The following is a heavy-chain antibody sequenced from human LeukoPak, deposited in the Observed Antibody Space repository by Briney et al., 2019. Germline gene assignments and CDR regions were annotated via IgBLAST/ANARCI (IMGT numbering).Heavy chain of an antibody. V-gene: IGHV1-2*02. CDR3: ARLHSSSWYYFDY. CDR1: GYTFTGYY. CDR2: INPNSGGT. J-gene: IGHJ4*02. Sequence: ASVKVSCKASGYTFTGYYMHWVRQAPGQGLEWMGWINPNSGGTNYAQKFQGRVTMTRDTSISTAYMELSRLRSDDTAVYYCARLHSSSWYYFDYWGQGTLVTVSS. D-gene: IGHD6-13*01.